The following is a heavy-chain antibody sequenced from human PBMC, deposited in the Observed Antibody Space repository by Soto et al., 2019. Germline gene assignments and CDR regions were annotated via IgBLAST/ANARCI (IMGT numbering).Heavy chain of an antibody. Sequence: GESLKISCKGSGYSFTSYWIGWVRQMPGKGLEWMGIIYPGDSDTRYRPSFQGQVTISADKSISTAYLQWSSLKASDTAMYYCLRQRFGEFTRAPIDYWGQGTLVTVSS. CDR3: LRQRFGEFTRAPIDY. CDR1: GYSFTSYW. CDR2: IYPGDSDT. V-gene: IGHV5-51*01. J-gene: IGHJ4*02. D-gene: IGHD3-10*01.